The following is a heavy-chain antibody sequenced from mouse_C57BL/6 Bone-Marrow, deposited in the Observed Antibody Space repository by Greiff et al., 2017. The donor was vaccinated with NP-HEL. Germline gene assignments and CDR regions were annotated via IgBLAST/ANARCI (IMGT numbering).Heavy chain of an antibody. CDR3: ARRSAGPYAMDY. Sequence: EVQLQQSGGGLVQPGGSLKLSCAASGFTFSDYYMYWVRQTPEKRLEWVAYISNGGGSTYYPDTVKGRFTISRDNAKNTLYLQMSRLKSEDTAMYYCARRSAGPYAMDYWGQGTSVTVSS. V-gene: IGHV5-12*01. CDR1: GFTFSDYY. D-gene: IGHD4-1*01. J-gene: IGHJ4*01. CDR2: ISNGGGST.